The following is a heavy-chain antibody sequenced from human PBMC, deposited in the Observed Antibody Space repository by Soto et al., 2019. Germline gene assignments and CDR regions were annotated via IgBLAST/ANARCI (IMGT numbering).Heavy chain of an antibody. CDR3: ARNKYHSGGPSAY. J-gene: IGHJ4*02. Sequence: SETLSLTCAVYGGAFSGYYWSWIRQPPGKGLEWIGDINHSGRTNYSPSLKIRVTISTDMSKNQFSLRLTSVTAADTAVDYCARNKYHSGGPSAYWGQGTLVTVS. CDR2: INHSGRT. CDR1: GGAFSGYY. V-gene: IGHV4-34*01. D-gene: IGHD2-15*01.